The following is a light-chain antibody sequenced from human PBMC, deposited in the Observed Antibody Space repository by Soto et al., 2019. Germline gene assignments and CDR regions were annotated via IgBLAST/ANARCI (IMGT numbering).Light chain of an antibody. J-gene: IGLJ1*01. CDR3: AAWDDSLSVHYV. Sequence: QSVLTQPPPASGAPGPRGTISCSWKSSNIGSNYVYWYQQLPGTAPKLLIYRNNQRPSGVPDRFSGSKSGTSASLAISGLRSEDEADYYCAAWDDSLSVHYVFGTGTKVTVL. V-gene: IGLV1-47*01. CDR1: SSNIGSNY. CDR2: RNN.